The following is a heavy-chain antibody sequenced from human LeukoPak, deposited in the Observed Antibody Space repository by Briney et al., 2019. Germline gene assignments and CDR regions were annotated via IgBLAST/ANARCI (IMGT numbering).Heavy chain of an antibody. Sequence: SQTLSLTCTVSGGSISSGSYYWSWIRQPAGKGLEWIGRIYTSGSTNYNPSHKSRVTISVDTSKNQFSLEVSSVTAADTAVYYCAISAWSFDYWGQGTLVTVSS. CDR1: GGSISSGSYY. CDR3: AISAWSFDY. J-gene: IGHJ4*02. V-gene: IGHV4-61*02. CDR2: IYTSGST. D-gene: IGHD6-19*01.